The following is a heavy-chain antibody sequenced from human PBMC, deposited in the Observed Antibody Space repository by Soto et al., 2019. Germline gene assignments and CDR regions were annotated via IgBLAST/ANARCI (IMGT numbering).Heavy chain of an antibody. CDR2: INPNSGGT. CDR1: GYTFTGYY. CDR3: ARGGYYDSSGRLSRGYYYGMDV. D-gene: IGHD3-22*01. V-gene: IGHV1-2*04. J-gene: IGHJ6*02. Sequence: SVKVSCKASGYTFTGYYMHWVRQAPGQGLEWMGWINPNSGGTNYAQKFQGWVTMTRDTSISTAYMELSRLRSDDTAVYYCARGGYYDSSGRLSRGYYYGMDVWGQGTTVTVSS.